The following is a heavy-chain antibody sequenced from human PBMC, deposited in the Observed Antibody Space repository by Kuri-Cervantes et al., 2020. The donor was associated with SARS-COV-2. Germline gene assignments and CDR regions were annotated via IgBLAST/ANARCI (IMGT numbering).Heavy chain of an antibody. CDR3: ARDFNYWYFDL. J-gene: IGHJ2*01. CDR1: GGSFSGYY. V-gene: IGHV4-30-4*08. CDR2: IYYSGST. Sequence: LRLSCAVYGGSFSGYYWSWIRQPPGKGLEWIGYIYYSGSTYYNPSLKSRVTISVDTSKNQFSLKLSSVTAADTAVYYCARDFNYWYFDLWGRGTLVTVSS.